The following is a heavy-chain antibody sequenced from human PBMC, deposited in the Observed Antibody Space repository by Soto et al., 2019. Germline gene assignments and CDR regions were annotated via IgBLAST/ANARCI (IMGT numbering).Heavy chain of an antibody. CDR2: ISYDGSNK. CDR1: GFTFSSYG. D-gene: IGHD2-2*01. Sequence: GGSLRLSCAASGFTFSSYGMHWVRQAPGKGREGVAVISYDGSNKYYADSVKGRFPISRDNSKNTRYLQMNSLTDEDTAVYYCARVGSQGYCSSTSCYYGMDVWGQGTTVTVSS. V-gene: IGHV3-30*03. J-gene: IGHJ6*02. CDR3: ARVGSQGYCSSTSCYYGMDV.